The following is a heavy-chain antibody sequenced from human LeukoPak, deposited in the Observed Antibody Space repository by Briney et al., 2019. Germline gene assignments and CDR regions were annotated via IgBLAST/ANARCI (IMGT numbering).Heavy chain of an antibody. CDR1: GFIFSDHY. CDR2: VRNKASSYTR. J-gene: IGHJ1*01. D-gene: IGHD6-19*01. CDR3: ARDFAAYGSGIFQH. V-gene: IGHV3-72*01. Sequence: GGSLRLSCAGSGFIFSDHYMDWVRQAPGKGLEWVGRVRNKASSYTREYAASVKGRFTISRDNSKNTLYLQMNSLRAEDTAAYYCARDFAAYGSGIFQHWGQGTLVTVSS.